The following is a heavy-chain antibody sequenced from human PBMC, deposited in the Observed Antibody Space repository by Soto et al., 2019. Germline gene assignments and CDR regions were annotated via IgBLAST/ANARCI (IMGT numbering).Heavy chain of an antibody. CDR2: ISYDGRKK. J-gene: IGHJ4*02. D-gene: IGHD3-10*01. CDR3: AKDHYYDSGSYSPYYFDY. CDR1: GFTFSTYG. V-gene: IGHV3-30*18. Sequence: QVQLVEAGGGVVQPGRSLRLSCAASGFTFSTYGMHWVRQAPGKGLEWVAVISYDGRKKYYEDSVKGRFTISRDNSKNTLYLQMNSLRAEDTAVYYCAKDHYYDSGSYSPYYFDYGGQGTPFPVSS.